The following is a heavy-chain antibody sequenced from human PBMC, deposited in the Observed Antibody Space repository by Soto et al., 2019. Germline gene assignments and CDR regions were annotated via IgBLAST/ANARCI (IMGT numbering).Heavy chain of an antibody. CDR2: IKSKTDGGTT. V-gene: IGHV3-15*07. D-gene: IGHD5-12*01. CDR1: GFTFSNAW. J-gene: IGHJ4*02. CDR3: TTRRTRRDGYNYAYYFDY. Sequence: GGSLRLSCAASGFTFSNAWMNWVRQAPGKGLEWVGRIKSKTDGGTTDYAAPVKGRFTISRDDSKNTLYLQMNSLKTEDTAVYYCTTRRTRRDGYNYAYYFDYWGQGTLVTVSS.